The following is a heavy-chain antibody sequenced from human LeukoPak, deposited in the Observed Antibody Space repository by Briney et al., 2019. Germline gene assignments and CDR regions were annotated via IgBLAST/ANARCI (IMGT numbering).Heavy chain of an antibody. D-gene: IGHD2/OR15-2a*01. Sequence: GASVKVSCKASGDFVINYAISWARQAPGQRLDYMGGIIPSLGSTNYAQKFQGRLTITADESTSTAYMELNSLRYEDTAAYYCARVGTILTGFTFYNWLDHWGQGTLVTVSS. CDR3: ARVGTILTGFTFYNWLDH. CDR2: IIPSLGST. CDR1: GDFVINYA. J-gene: IGHJ5*02. V-gene: IGHV1-69*13.